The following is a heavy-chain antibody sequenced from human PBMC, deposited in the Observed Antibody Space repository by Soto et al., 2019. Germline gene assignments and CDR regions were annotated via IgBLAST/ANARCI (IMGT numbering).Heavy chain of an antibody. V-gene: IGHV3-11*01. J-gene: IGHJ4*02. CDR1: GFTFSDYY. D-gene: IGHD3-22*01. CDR3: ARDYFYGSSGYPGY. CDR2: ISGSGTII. Sequence: PGGSLRLSCAASGFTFSDYYMSWIRQAPGKGLEWVSYISGSGTIIYYADSVKGRFTISRDDAKNSLYLQMNSLRAEDTAVYYCARDYFYGSSGYPGYWGQGTLVTVSS.